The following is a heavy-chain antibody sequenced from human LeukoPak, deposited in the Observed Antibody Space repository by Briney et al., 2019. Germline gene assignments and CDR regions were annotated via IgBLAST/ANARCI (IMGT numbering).Heavy chain of an antibody. CDR3: ARGLLAAAGIDY. V-gene: IGHV3-7*04. Sequence: GGSLRLSCAASGFTFSGYWMTWVRQAPGKGLEWVANIKQDGSEKNYVDSVKGRFTISRDNARNPLYLQMNSLRAEDTAVYYCARGLLAAAGIDYWGQGALVTVSS. J-gene: IGHJ4*02. D-gene: IGHD6-13*01. CDR2: IKQDGSEK. CDR1: GFTFSGYW.